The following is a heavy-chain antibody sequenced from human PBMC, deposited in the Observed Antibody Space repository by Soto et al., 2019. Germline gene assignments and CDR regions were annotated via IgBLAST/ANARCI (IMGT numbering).Heavy chain of an antibody. CDR3: ARESEDLTSNFDY. V-gene: IGHV3-21*06. CDR2: ISSTTNYI. CDR1: GFTFTRYS. J-gene: IGHJ4*02. Sequence: LRLSCAASGFTFTRYSMNWVRRAPGKGLEWVSSISSTTNYIYYGDSMKGRFTISRDNAKNSLYLEMNSLRAEDTAVYYCARESEDLTSNFDYWGQGTLVTVSS.